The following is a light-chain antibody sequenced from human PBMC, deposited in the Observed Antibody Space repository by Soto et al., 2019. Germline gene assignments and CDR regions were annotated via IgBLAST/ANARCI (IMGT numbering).Light chain of an antibody. CDR2: QSS. V-gene: IGKV1-5*03. J-gene: IGKJ4*01. CDR3: QQYNSYPLT. Sequence: DIQMTQSPSTLSTSVGNTVTITCRASSSINTWLAWYQQKPGEAPNLLIFQSSSLGSGVPSRFSGSGSGTEFTLTISSLQPEDFANYYCQQYNSYPLTFGGGTTVEIK. CDR1: SSINTW.